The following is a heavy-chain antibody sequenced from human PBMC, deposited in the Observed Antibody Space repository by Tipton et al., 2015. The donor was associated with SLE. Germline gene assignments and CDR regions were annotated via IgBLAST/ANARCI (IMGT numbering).Heavy chain of an antibody. V-gene: IGHV3-7*02. J-gene: IGHJ3*02. CDR1: GFTFSSYW. CDR2: IKQDGSDK. Sequence: SLRLSCVASGFTFSSYWMSWVRQAPGKGLEWVANIKQDGSDKYYVDSVKGRFTISRDNAKNSLYLQMNSLRAEDTAVYFCARVRSQRDAFDMWGQGTMVTVPS. D-gene: IGHD5-18*01. CDR3: ARVRSQRDAFDM.